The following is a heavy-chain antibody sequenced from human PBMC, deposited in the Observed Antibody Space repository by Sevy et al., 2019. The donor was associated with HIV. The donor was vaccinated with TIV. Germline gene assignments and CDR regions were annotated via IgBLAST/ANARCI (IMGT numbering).Heavy chain of an antibody. CDR1: GGTFSSYG. CDR3: ARGGGNGWYYFDY. J-gene: IGHJ4*02. V-gene: IGHV1-69*13. Sequence: ASVKVSCKASGGTFSSYGISWVRQAPGQGLEWMGGIIPILGTVNYAQKFQGRVTITADESTKTAYMELSSLRSEVTALYYCARGGGNGWYYFDYWGQETLVTVSS. D-gene: IGHD6-19*01. CDR2: IIPILGTV.